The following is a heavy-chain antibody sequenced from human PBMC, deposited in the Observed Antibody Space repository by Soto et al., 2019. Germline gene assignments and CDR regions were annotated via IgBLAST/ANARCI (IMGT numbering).Heavy chain of an antibody. J-gene: IGHJ6*03. V-gene: IGHV1-18*01. CDR3: ARIYCSGGSCYGNYYYYYYMDV. CDR2: ISAYYGNT. Sequence: ASVEVSCNASRYSITSYGISWVRQAPGKGLEWMGWISAYYGNTNYAQKLQGRVTMTTDTSTSTAYMELRSLRSDDTAVYYCARIYCSGGSCYGNYYYYYYMDVWGKGTTVTVSS. CDR1: RYSITSYG. D-gene: IGHD2-15*01.